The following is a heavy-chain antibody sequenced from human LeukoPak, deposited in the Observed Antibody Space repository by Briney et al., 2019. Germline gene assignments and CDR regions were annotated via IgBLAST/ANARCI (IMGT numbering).Heavy chain of an antibody. CDR1: GGTFSSYA. Sequence: ASMKVSCKASGGTFSSYAISWVRQAPGQGLEWMGGIIPIFGTANYAQKFQGRVTITADESTSTAYMELSSLRSEDTAVYYCAREVVVVPAATPNYYYYMDVWGKGTTVTVSS. D-gene: IGHD2-2*01. CDR2: IIPIFGTA. V-gene: IGHV1-69*13. J-gene: IGHJ6*03. CDR3: AREVVVVPAATPNYYYYMDV.